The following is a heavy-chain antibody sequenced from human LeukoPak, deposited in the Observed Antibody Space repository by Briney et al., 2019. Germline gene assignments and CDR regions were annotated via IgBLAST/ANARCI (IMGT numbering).Heavy chain of an antibody. CDR3: ARARSGWSWKTLYYFDY. D-gene: IGHD6-19*01. CDR1: GGSISSSYYY. J-gene: IGHJ4*02. Sequence: PSETLSLTCTVSGGSISSSYYYWSWIRQPPGKGLEWIGEINHSGSTNYNPSLKSRVTISVDTSKNQFSLKLSSVTAADTAVYYCARARSGWSWKTLYYFDYWGQGTLVTVSS. CDR2: INHSGST. V-gene: IGHV4-39*07.